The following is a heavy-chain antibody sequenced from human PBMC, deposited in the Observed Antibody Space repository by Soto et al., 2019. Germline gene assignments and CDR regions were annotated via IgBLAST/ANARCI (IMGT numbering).Heavy chain of an antibody. J-gene: IGHJ6*02. Sequence: QVQLVQSGAEVKKPGSSVKVSCKASGGTFSSYAISWVRQAPGQGLEWMGGIIPIFGTANYAQKFQGRVTITADKSTSTAYMELSSLRSEDTAVYYCARCDVGNVQDYYYYGMDVWGQGTTVTVSS. CDR3: ARCDVGNVQDYYYYGMDV. CDR1: GGTFSSYA. D-gene: IGHD1-1*01. V-gene: IGHV1-69*06. CDR2: IIPIFGTA.